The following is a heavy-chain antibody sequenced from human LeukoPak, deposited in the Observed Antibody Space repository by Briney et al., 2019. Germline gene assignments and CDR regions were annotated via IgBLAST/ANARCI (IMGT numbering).Heavy chain of an antibody. Sequence: ASVKVSCKASGYTFTSYGISWVRQAPGQGLEWMGWISAYNGNTNYAQKFQGRVIMTTDTSTSTAYMELRSLRSDDTAVYYCARASSGWHFGYWGQGTLVTVSS. J-gene: IGHJ4*02. D-gene: IGHD6-19*01. CDR1: GYTFTSYG. CDR2: ISAYNGNT. V-gene: IGHV1-18*04. CDR3: ARASSGWHFGY.